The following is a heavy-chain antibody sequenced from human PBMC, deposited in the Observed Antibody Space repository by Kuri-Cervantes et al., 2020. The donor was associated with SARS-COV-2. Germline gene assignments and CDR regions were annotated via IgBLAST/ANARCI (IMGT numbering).Heavy chain of an antibody. CDR2: FDPEDGET. CDR3: ARGAAIPAADFDY. CDR1: GYTLTELS. D-gene: IGHD2-2*01. J-gene: IGHJ4*02. V-gene: IGHV1-24*01. Sequence: ASVKVSCKVSGYTLTELSMHWVRQAPGKGLEWMGGFDPEDGETIYAQKFQGRVTMTEDTSTDTAYMELRSLRSDDTAVYYCARGAAIPAADFDYWGQGTLVTVSS.